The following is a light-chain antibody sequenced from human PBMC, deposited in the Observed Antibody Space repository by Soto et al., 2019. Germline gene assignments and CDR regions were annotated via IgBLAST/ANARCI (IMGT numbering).Light chain of an antibody. Sequence: IVLTQSPGTLSSSPGEVATLSCGASQTITYNFLAWYQKKPGLAPRLLVYDASNRATGIPDRFSGSGSGTAFTLTISTLEPEDFAVYYCQHYGESSSTFGGGTRVEI. CDR3: QHYGESSST. J-gene: IGKJ4*01. CDR2: DAS. V-gene: IGKV3D-20*01. CDR1: QTITYNF.